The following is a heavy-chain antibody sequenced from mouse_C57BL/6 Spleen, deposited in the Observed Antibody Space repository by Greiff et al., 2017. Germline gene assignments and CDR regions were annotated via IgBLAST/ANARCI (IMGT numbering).Heavy chain of an antibody. D-gene: IGHD1-1*01. V-gene: IGHV1-69*01. Sequence: QVKLQQPGAELVLPGASVKLSCKASGYTFTSYWMHWVKQRPGQGLEWIGEIDPSDSYTNYNQKFKGKSTLTVDKSASTAYMQLSSLTSEDSAVYYGARFYYGTCFDYWGQGTTLTVSS. CDR2: IDPSDSYT. CDR1: GYTFTSYW. J-gene: IGHJ2*01. CDR3: ARFYYGTCFDY.